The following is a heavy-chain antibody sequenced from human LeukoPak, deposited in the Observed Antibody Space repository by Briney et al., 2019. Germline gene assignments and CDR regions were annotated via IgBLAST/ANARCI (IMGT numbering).Heavy chain of an antibody. Sequence: SETLSLTCTVSGGSISSSSYSWGWIRQPPGKGLEWIGSIYYSGSTYYNPSLKSRVTISVDTSKNQFSLKLSSVTAADTAVYYCAREGAFDIWGQGTMVTGSS. CDR1: GGSISSSSYS. CDR3: AREGAFDI. CDR2: IYYSGST. J-gene: IGHJ3*02. V-gene: IGHV4-39*07.